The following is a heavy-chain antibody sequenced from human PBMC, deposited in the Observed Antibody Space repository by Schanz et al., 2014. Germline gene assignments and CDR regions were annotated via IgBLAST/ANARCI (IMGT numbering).Heavy chain of an antibody. V-gene: IGHV3-21*01. CDR3: AKVGLYYYGSGFDY. CDR1: GFTFSNYS. D-gene: IGHD3-10*01. J-gene: IGHJ4*02. Sequence: EVQLVESGGGLVKPGGSLRLSCAASGFTFSNYSMNWVRQAPGKGLEWVSTISGRSGTTNYADSVKGRFSISRDNSKNTLYLHMINLRAEDAAVYYCAKVGLYYYGSGFDYWGQGTLVTVSS. CDR2: ISGRSGTT.